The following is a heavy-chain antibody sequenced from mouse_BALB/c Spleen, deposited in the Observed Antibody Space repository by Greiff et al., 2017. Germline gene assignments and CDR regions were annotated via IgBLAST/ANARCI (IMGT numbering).Heavy chain of an antibody. J-gene: IGHJ4*01. D-gene: IGHD2-1*01. Sequence: EVQLQQSGPELVKPGASVKISCKASGYSFTGYFMNWVMQSHGKSLEWIGRINPYNGDTFYNQKFKGKATLTVDKSSSTAHMELRSLASEDSAVYYCASCNYLYAMDYWGQGTSVTVSS. V-gene: IGHV1-20*02. CDR1: GYSFTGYF. CDR2: INPYNGDT. CDR3: ASCNYLYAMDY.